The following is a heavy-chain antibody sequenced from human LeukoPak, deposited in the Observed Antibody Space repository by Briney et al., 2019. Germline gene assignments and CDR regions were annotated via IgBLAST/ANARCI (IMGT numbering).Heavy chain of an antibody. Sequence: SETLSLTCTVSGGSISSYYWSWIRQPAGKGLEWIGRIYTSGSTNYNPSLKSRVTMSVDTSKNQFSLKLSSVTAADTAVHYCAREGDYGGNPKAFDYWGQGTLVTVSS. CDR2: IYTSGST. D-gene: IGHD4-23*01. V-gene: IGHV4-4*07. J-gene: IGHJ4*02. CDR1: GGSISSYY. CDR3: AREGDYGGNPKAFDY.